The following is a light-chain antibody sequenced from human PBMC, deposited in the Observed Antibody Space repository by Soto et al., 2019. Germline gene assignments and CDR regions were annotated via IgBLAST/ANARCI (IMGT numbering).Light chain of an antibody. CDR2: KAS. J-gene: IGKJ1*01. CDR1: QTISSW. Sequence: DIQMTPSPSTLSGSVGDRVTITCRASQTISSWLAWYQQKPGKAPKLLIYKASTLEGEVPSRFSGSGSETEFTLTINSLQPDDSATYYCQQYHTYWWTFGQGTKVDI. CDR3: QQYHTYWWT. V-gene: IGKV1-5*03.